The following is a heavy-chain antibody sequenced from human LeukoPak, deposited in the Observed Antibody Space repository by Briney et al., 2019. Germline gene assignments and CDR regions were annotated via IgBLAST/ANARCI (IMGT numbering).Heavy chain of an antibody. Sequence: GGSLRLSCAASGFTFSSYWMSWVRQAPGKGLEWVANIKQDGSEKYYVDSVKGRFTISRDNAKNSLYLQMNSLRAEDTAVYYCAREGSGYCSGGSCGMPGYFWFDPWGQGTLVTVSS. CDR2: IKQDGSEK. D-gene: IGHD2-15*01. V-gene: IGHV3-7*01. CDR1: GFTFSSYW. J-gene: IGHJ5*02. CDR3: AREGSGYCSGGSCGMPGYFWFDP.